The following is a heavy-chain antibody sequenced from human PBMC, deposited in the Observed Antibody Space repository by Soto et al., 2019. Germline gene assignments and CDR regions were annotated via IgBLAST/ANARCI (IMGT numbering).Heavy chain of an antibody. J-gene: IGHJ4*02. CDR1: GFTFSSYG. CDR3: ARDLAARPLEFDY. V-gene: IGHV3-33*01. Sequence: PGGSLRLSCAASGFTFSSYGMHWVRQAPGKGLEWVAVIWYDGSNKYYADSVKGRFTISRDNSKNTLYLQMNSLRAEDTAVYYCARDLAARPLEFDYWGQGTLVTVSS. CDR2: IWYDGSNK. D-gene: IGHD6-6*01.